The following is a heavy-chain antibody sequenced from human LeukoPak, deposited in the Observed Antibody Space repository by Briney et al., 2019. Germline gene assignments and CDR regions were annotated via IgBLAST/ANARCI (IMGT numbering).Heavy chain of an antibody. Sequence: SQTLSLTCTVSDGSISSGTYYWSWIRQHPGKGLEWIGYIYYSGSTYFNPSLKSRVTISIDTSKNQFSLKLSSVTAADTAVYYCARDGGIAAAGIDYWGQGTLVTVSS. D-gene: IGHD6-13*01. J-gene: IGHJ4*02. CDR3: ARDGGIAAAGIDY. CDR1: DGSISSGTYY. CDR2: IYYSGST. V-gene: IGHV4-31*03.